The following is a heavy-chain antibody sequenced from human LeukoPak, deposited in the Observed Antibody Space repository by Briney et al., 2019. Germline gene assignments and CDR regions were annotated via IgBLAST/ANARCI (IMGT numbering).Heavy chain of an antibody. CDR2: IYYSGST. Sequence: SETLSLTCTVSGFSISSYYWSWIRQPPGKGLEWIGYIYYSGSTNYNPSLKSRVTISVDTSKNQFSLRLSSVTAADTAVYYCAREDTAMVFRRWGQGTLVTVSS. J-gene: IGHJ4*02. CDR3: AREDTAMVFRR. CDR1: GFSISSYY. D-gene: IGHD5-18*01. V-gene: IGHV4-59*01.